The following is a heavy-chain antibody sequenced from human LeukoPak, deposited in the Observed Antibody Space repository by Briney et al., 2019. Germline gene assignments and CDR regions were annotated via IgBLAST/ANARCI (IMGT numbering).Heavy chain of an antibody. Sequence: PGGSLRLSCAASGFTFSSYSMNWVRQAPGKGLEWVSSISSSSSYIYYADSVKGRFTISRDNAKNSLYLQMNSLRAEDTAVYYCAKYYGSGSYYGYYYYYGMDVWGKGTTVTVSS. V-gene: IGHV3-21*04. CDR3: AKYYGSGSYYGYYYYYGMDV. J-gene: IGHJ6*04. CDR1: GFTFSSYS. D-gene: IGHD3-10*01. CDR2: ISSSSSYI.